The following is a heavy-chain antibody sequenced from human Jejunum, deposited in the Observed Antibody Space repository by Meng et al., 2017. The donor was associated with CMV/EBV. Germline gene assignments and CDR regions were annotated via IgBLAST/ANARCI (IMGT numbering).Heavy chain of an antibody. Sequence: SGLTFSNFGMHWVRQAPGKGLEWVADIWYHGRDMYYTDSVKGRFTISRDDSKSTVYLQMNSLRVEDTAVYYCARDLAVGRIWFDPWGQGTLVTVS. D-gene: IGHD6-19*01. CDR2: IWYHGRDM. V-gene: IGHV3-33*01. CDR1: GLTFSNFG. J-gene: IGHJ5*02. CDR3: ARDLAVGRIWFDP.